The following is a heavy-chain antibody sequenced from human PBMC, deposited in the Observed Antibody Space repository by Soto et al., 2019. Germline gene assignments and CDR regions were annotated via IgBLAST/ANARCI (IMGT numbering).Heavy chain of an antibody. CDR1: GGSFSGYY. Sequence: PSETLSLTCAVYGGSFSGYYWSWIRQPPVKGLEWIGEINHSGGTNYNPPLKSRVTISVDTSKNQFSLKLSSVTAADTAVFYCARLRWEQPWVFDYWGQGTLVTVSS. V-gene: IGHV4-34*01. D-gene: IGHD1-26*01. J-gene: IGHJ4*02. CDR3: ARLRWEQPWVFDY. CDR2: INHSGGT.